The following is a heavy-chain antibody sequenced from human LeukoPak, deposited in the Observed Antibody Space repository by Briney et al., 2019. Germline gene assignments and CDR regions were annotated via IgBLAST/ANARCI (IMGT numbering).Heavy chain of an antibody. CDR1: GYTFTGYY. D-gene: IGHD3-10*01. J-gene: IGHJ6*02. CDR3: ARAVTTSNYYGSGSYDGMDV. CDR2: INPNSGGT. Sequence: ASVKVSCKASGYTFTGYYMHWVRQAPGQGLEWMGWINPNSGGTNYALKFQGWVTMTRDTSISTAYMELSRLRSDDTAVYYCARAVTTSNYYGSGSYDGMDVWGQGTTVTVSS. V-gene: IGHV1-2*04.